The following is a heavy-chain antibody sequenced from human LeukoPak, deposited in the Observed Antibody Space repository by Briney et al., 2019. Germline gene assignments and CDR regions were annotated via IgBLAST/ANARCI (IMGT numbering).Heavy chain of an antibody. Sequence: SVKVSCKASGGTFSSYAISWVRQAPGQGLEWMGGIIPIFGTANYAQKFQGRVTMTTDTSTSTAHMELRSLRSDDTAVYYCARVPPSWFGDFDYWGQGTLVTVSS. J-gene: IGHJ4*02. V-gene: IGHV1-69*05. CDR3: ARVPPSWFGDFDY. CDR2: IIPIFGTA. D-gene: IGHD3-10*01. CDR1: GGTFSSYA.